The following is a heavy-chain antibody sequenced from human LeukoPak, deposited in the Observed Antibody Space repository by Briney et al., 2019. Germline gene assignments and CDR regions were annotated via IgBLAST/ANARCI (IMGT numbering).Heavy chain of an antibody. V-gene: IGHV4-30-2*01. D-gene: IGHD1-14*01. J-gene: IGHJ3*02. CDR1: GGSISSGGYS. Sequence: SETLSLTCAVSGGSISSGGYSWSWIRQPPGKGLEWIGYIYHSGSTYYNPSLKSRVTMSVDTSKNHFSLKLNSVTAADTAVYYCARALGDNQAFDIWGQGTVVTVSS. CDR3: ARALGDNQAFDI. CDR2: IYHSGST.